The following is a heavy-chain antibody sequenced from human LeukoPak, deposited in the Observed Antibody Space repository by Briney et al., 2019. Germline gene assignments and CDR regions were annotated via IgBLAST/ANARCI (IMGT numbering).Heavy chain of an antibody. Sequence: GSLRLSCAASGFTFSSYAMSWVRQAPGKGLEWVSAISGRDGRTYYTDSVKGRFTISRDNSKNTLYLQMNSLRAEDTAVYYCCTSPSFGSSWYQFNYWGQGALVIVSS. CDR2: ISGRDGRT. J-gene: IGHJ4*02. V-gene: IGHV3-23*01. D-gene: IGHD6-13*01. CDR1: GFTFSSYA. CDR3: CTSPSFGSSWYQFNY.